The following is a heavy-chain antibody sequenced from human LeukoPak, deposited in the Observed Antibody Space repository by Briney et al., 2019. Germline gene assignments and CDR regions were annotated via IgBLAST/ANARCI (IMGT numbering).Heavy chain of an antibody. CDR1: GFTFSSYG. D-gene: IGHD1-26*01. CDR2: IYSGGST. V-gene: IGHV3-53*01. J-gene: IGHJ4*02. CDR3: AREPLVGATRNVTGY. Sequence: GGSLRLSRAASGFTFSSYGMHWVRQAPGKGLEWVSVIYSGGSTYYADSVKGRFTISRDNSKNTLYLQMNSLRAEDTAVYYCAREPLVGATRNVTGYWGQGTLVTVSS.